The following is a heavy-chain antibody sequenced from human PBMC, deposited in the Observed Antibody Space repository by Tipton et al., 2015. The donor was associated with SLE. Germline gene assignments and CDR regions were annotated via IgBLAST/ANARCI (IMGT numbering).Heavy chain of an antibody. Sequence: TLSLTCTVSGYSISSGYYWGWIRQPPGKGLEWIGSIYHSGSTYYNPSLKSRVTISVDTSKNQFSLKLSSVTAAGTAVYYCARARRIVGATFDYWGQGTLVTVSS. CDR1: GYSISSGYY. CDR3: ARARRIVGATFDY. J-gene: IGHJ4*02. D-gene: IGHD1-26*01. CDR2: IYHSGST. V-gene: IGHV4-38-2*02.